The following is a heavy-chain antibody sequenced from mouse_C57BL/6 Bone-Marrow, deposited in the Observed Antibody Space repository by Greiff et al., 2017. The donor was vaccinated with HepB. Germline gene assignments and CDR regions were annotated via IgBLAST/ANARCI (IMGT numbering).Heavy chain of an antibody. D-gene: IGHD1-1*01. CDR2: INYDGSST. J-gene: IGHJ1*03. V-gene: IGHV5-16*01. CDR1: GFTFSDYY. Sequence: EVKLMESEGGLVQPGSSMKLSCTASGFTFSDYYMAWVRQVPEKGLEWVANINYDGSSTYYLDSLKSRFIISRDNAKNILYLQMSSLKSEDTATYYCARDYGSSYWYFDVWGTGTTVTVSS. CDR3: ARDYGSSYWYFDV.